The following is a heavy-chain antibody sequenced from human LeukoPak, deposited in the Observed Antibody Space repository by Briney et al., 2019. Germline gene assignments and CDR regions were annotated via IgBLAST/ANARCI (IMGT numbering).Heavy chain of an antibody. J-gene: IGHJ4*02. CDR3: AKDGDSSGWLFDY. CDR2: IYSGGST. CDR1: GFTVSSNY. V-gene: IGHV3-53*01. Sequence: GGSLRLSCAASGFTVSSNYMSWVRQAPGKGLEWVSVIYSGGSTYYADSVKGRFTISRDKSKNTLYLQMNSLRAEDTAVYYCAKDGDSSGWLFDYWGQGTLATVSS. D-gene: IGHD6-19*01.